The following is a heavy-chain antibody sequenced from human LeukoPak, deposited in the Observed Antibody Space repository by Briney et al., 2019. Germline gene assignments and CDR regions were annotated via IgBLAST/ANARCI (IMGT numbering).Heavy chain of an antibody. J-gene: IGHJ6*02. V-gene: IGHV3-53*05. CDR1: GFTVSSNY. Sequence: GGSLRLSCAASGFTVSSNYMSWVRQAPGKGLEWVSVIYSGGSTYYADSVKGRFTISRDNSKNTLYLQMNSLRAEDTAVYYCAKWGTGYCSGGSCNEPYYYYGMDVWGQGTTVTVSS. D-gene: IGHD2-15*01. CDR3: AKWGTGYCSGGSCNEPYYYYGMDV. CDR2: IYSGGST.